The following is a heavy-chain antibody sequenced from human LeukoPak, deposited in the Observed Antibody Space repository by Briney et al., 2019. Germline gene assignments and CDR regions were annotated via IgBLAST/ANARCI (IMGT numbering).Heavy chain of an antibody. J-gene: IGHJ4*02. V-gene: IGHV3-23*01. CDR2: ISGSGGST. CDR1: GFTFSSYA. Sequence: PGGSLRLSCAASGFTFSSYAMSWVRQAPGKGLEWVSAISGSGGSTYYADSVKGRLTISRDNSKNTLYLQMNSLRAEDTAVYYCAKLAWFGELFAGNYFDYWGQGTLVTVSS. CDR3: AKLAWFGELFAGNYFDY. D-gene: IGHD3-10*01.